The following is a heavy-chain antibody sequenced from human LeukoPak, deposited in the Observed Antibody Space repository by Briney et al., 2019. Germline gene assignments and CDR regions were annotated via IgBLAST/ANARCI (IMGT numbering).Heavy chain of an antibody. D-gene: IGHD3-22*01. J-gene: IGHJ4*02. CDR1: GYTFTGYY. CDR2: INPNSGGT. V-gene: IGHV1-2*06. CDR3: AREPYYYDRSGYSDY. Sequence: ASVKVSCKASGYTFTGYYMHWVRQAPGQGLEWMGRINPNSGGTNYAQKFQGRVTMTRDTSISTAYMELSRLRSDDTAVYYCAREPYYYDRSGYSDYWGQGTLVTVSS.